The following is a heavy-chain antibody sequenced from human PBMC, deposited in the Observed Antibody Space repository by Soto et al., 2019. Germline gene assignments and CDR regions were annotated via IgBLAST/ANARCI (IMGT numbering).Heavy chain of an antibody. CDR2: ISYDGSNT. CDR1: GFTFSSYA. CDR3: ARGGDDSRGEYSPRYHDGMDV. V-gene: IGHV3-30-3*01. D-gene: IGHD3-22*01. J-gene: IGHJ6*01. Sequence: QVQLVESGGGVVQPGRSLRLSCAASGFTFSSYAMHWVRQAPGKGLEWVADISYDGSNTYYADSVKGRFTISRDNPKNPLDLQMNSQRAEDTAVYDCARGGDDSRGEYSPRYHDGMDVWGQGTTVTGSS.